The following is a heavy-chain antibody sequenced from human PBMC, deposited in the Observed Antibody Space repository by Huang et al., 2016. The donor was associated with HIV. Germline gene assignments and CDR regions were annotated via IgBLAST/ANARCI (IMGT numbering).Heavy chain of an antibody. V-gene: IGHV1-8*01. J-gene: IGHJ6*02. D-gene: IGHD1-26*01. CDR2: MKPNSGDN. CDR3: ARGDSGSYLSDHYYYGMDV. CDR1: GYTLTSYD. Sequence: QVQLVQSGAEVKKPGASVKVSCKASGYTLTSYDINWVRQATGHGLEWMGWMKPNSGDNGYAQKFQGRVTMTRNTAISTAYMELSSLIFDDTAVYYCARGDSGSYLSDHYYYGMDVWGQGTTVTVSS.